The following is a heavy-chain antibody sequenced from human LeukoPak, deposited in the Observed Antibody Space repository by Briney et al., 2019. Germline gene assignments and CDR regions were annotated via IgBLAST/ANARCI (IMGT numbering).Heavy chain of an antibody. CDR3: ARGYSYFDY. Sequence: SETLSLTCTVSRGSVSGYYWSWVRQPPGKGLEWIGYISHSGGTRYNPSLKSRVTISEDTSKTQFSMKLSSVTAADTAVYYCARGYSYFDYWGQGILVTVSS. V-gene: IGHV4-59*02. D-gene: IGHD5-24*01. CDR2: ISHSGGT. CDR1: RGSVSGYY. J-gene: IGHJ4*02.